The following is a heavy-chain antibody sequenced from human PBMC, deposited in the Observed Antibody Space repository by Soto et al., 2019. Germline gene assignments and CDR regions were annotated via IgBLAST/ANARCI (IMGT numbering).Heavy chain of an antibody. CDR3: AREGDSGSPEPPQY. V-gene: IGHV3-21*01. CDR1: GFTFSSYS. CDR2: ISSSSSYI. D-gene: IGHD1-26*01. Sequence: GGSLRLSCAASGFTFSSYSMNWVRQAPGKGLEWVSSISSSSSYIYYADSVKGRFTISRDNAKNSLYLQMNSLRAEDTAVYYCAREGDSGSPEPPQYWGQGTQVTVSS. J-gene: IGHJ4*02.